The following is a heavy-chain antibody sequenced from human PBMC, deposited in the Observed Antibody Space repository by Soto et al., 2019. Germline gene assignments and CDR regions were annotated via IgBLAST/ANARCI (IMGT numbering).Heavy chain of an antibody. V-gene: IGHV3-7*05. CDR1: GFTFSSYW. CDR2: IKQDGSEK. D-gene: IGHD4-17*01. J-gene: IGHJ4*02. CDR3: ARDTVTAIADY. Sequence: GGSLRLSCAASGFTFSSYWMSWVRQAPGKGLEWVANIKQDGSEKYYVDSVKGRFTISRDNAKNSLYLQMNSLRAEDTAVYYRARDTVTAIADYWGQGTLVTVSS.